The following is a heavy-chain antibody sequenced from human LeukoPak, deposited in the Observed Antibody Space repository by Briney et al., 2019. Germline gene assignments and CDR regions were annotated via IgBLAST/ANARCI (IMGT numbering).Heavy chain of an antibody. V-gene: IGHV3-30*04. D-gene: IGHD5-24*01. CDR2: ISYDGSVQ. CDR3: AKEGRSLQTY. Sequence: GRSLRLSCAASAFTFSHYAMYWVRQAPGKGLEWVALISYDGSVQYYADSVKGRFTISRDNAKNSLYLQMNSLRVEDTAVYYCAKEGRSLQTYWGQGTLVTVSS. J-gene: IGHJ4*02. CDR1: AFTFSHYA.